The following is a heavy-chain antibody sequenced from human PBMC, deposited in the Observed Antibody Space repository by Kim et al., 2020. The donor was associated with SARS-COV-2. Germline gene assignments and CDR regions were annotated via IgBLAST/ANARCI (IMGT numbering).Heavy chain of an antibody. V-gene: IGHV4-39*01. J-gene: IGHJ6*02. CDR1: GGSISSSSYY. CDR2: IYYSGST. Sequence: SETLSLTCTVSGGSISSSSYYWGWIRQPPGKGLEWIGSIYYSGSTYYNPSLKSRVTISVDTSKNQFSLKLSSVTAADTAVYYCARHPRSYDILTGYYLDTPISMDVWGQGTTVTVSS. CDR3: ARHPRSYDILTGYYLDTPISMDV. D-gene: IGHD3-9*01.